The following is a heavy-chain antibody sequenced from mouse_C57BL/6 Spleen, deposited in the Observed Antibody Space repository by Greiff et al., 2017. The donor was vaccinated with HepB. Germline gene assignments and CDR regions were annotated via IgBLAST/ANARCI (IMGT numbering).Heavy chain of an antibody. V-gene: IGHV14-4*01. Sequence: EVQLQESGAELVRPGASVKLSCTASGFNIKDDYMHWVKQRPEQGLEWIGWIDPENGDTEYASKFQGKATITADTSSNTAYLQLSSLTSEDTAVYYSTLIYYGNFWGQGTLVTVSA. CDR2: IDPENGDT. D-gene: IGHD2-1*01. CDR1: GFNIKDDY. J-gene: IGHJ3*01. CDR3: TLIYYGNF.